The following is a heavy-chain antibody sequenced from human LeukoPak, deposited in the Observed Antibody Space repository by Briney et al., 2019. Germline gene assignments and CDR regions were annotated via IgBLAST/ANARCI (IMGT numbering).Heavy chain of an antibody. CDR3: AKAVGSSGYFSRDAFDI. Sequence: SGGSLRLSYAPSGFTFSSYAMSWVRQAPGKGLEWVAVISGGGSGTYYADSVRGRFTISRDNSKNTVYLQVNSLRAEDTAIYYCAKAVGSSGYFSRDAFDIWGQGTMVTVSS. J-gene: IGHJ3*02. D-gene: IGHD3-22*01. CDR2: ISGGGSGT. V-gene: IGHV3-23*01. CDR1: GFTFSSYA.